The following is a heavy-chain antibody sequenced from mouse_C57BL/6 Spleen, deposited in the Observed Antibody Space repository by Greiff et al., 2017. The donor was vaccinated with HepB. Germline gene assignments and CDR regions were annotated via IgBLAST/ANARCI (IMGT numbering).Heavy chain of an antibody. CDR3: ARIYYGNYAGFAY. CDR2: IYPGSGNT. J-gene: IGHJ3*01. Sequence: VQLQQSGPELVKPGASVKISCKASGYSFTSYYIHWVKQRPGQGLEWIGWIYPGSGNTKYNEKFKGKATLTADTSSSTAYMQLSSLTSEDSAVYYCARIYYGNYAGFAYWGQGTLVTVSA. V-gene: IGHV1-66*01. D-gene: IGHD2-1*01. CDR1: GYSFTSYY.